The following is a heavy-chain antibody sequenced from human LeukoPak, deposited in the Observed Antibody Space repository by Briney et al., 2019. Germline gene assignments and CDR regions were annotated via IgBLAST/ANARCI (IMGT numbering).Heavy chain of an antibody. V-gene: IGHV1-69*05. CDR3: ARGGYGGAFDI. J-gene: IGHJ3*02. CDR2: IIPIFGTA. D-gene: IGHD4-23*01. Sequence: SVKVSCKASGYTFTSYYMHWVRQAPGQGLEWMGGIIPIFGTANYAQKFQGRVTITTDESTSTAYMELSSLRSEDTAVYYCARGGYGGAFDIWGQGTMVTVSS. CDR1: GYTFTSYY.